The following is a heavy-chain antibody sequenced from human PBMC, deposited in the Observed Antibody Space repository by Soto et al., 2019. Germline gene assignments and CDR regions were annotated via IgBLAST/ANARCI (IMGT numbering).Heavy chain of an antibody. D-gene: IGHD2-15*01. J-gene: IGHJ5*02. Sequence: QVQLQEAGPGLVKPSETLSLTCSVSGGSVRSGNYYWSWIRQPPGKVLEWIGHIYNTGSTNYNPYLQSRVLISVDTSKPQFSLTLSSVTAADTAVYYCASSRYCSGGRCSFDPWGQGTLVTVSA. CDR3: ASSRYCSGGRCSFDP. V-gene: IGHV4-61*01. CDR1: GGSVRSGNYY. CDR2: IYNTGST.